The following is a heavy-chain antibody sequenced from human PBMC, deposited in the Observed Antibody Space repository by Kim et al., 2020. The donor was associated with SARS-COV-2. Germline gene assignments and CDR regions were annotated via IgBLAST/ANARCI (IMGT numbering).Heavy chain of an antibody. J-gene: IGHJ4*02. CDR3: ARDGPYIAVAGTSAVFDY. V-gene: IGHV3-30*07. D-gene: IGHD6-19*01. Sequence: KGRCTIARDNSKNTLYLQMNSLRAEDTAVYYCARDGPYIAVAGTSAVFDYWGQGTLVTVSS.